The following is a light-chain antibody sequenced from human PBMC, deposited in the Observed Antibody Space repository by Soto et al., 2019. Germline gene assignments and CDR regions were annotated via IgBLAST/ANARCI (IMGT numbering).Light chain of an antibody. V-gene: IGKV3-15*01. J-gene: IGKJ2*01. Sequence: EIVMTQSPATLSVSPGERATLSCRASQSVSSNLAWYQQKPGQAPRLLIYGASTRATGIPARFSGSWSGTEFTLTISSLQSEDFAVYYGKQYNNWPPYTFGQGTKLEIK. CDR3: KQYNNWPPYT. CDR2: GAS. CDR1: QSVSSN.